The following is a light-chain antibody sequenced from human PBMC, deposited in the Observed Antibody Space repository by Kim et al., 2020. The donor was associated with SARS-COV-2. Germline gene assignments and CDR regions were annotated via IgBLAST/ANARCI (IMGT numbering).Light chain of an antibody. J-gene: IGKJ1*01. CDR3: QQYATLPRT. CDR2: GAS. V-gene: IGKV3-20*01. Sequence: SPGERATLSCRASQSVSGSYLAWYQQKPGQAPRLLIYGASSRATGIPDRFSGSGSGTDFTLTINRLEPEDFAVYYCQQYATLPRTFGQGTKVDIK. CDR1: QSVSGSY.